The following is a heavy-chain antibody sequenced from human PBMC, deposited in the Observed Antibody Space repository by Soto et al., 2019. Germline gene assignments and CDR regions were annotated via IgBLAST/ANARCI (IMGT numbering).Heavy chain of an antibody. CDR3: AKRFFGSGSPPGAFDV. V-gene: IGHV3-23*05. Sequence: GGSLRLSCAASGFKFSNYAMSWVRQAPGKGPEWVSFITNSGNGTYYADSVKGRFTISRDNSKNTLYVQMNNLRAEDTAKYYCAKRFFGSGSPPGAFDVWGPGTMVTVSS. J-gene: IGHJ3*01. CDR2: ITNSGNGT. CDR1: GFKFSNYA. D-gene: IGHD3-10*01.